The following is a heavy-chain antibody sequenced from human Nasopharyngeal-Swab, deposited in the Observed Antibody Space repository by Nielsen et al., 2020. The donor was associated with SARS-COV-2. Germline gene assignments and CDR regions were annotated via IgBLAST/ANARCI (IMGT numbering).Heavy chain of an antibody. D-gene: IGHD6-6*01. CDR3: AKDRRPLDY. Sequence: GGSLRLSCAASGFTYSIYAMTWVRQAPGKGLEWVSTISSSGESTFYADSVKGRFTMSRDNSTNTLYLQVTSLRAEDTAVYYCAKDRRPLDYWGQGTLVTVSS. CDR1: GFTYSIYA. V-gene: IGHV3-23*01. CDR2: ISSSGEST. J-gene: IGHJ4*02.